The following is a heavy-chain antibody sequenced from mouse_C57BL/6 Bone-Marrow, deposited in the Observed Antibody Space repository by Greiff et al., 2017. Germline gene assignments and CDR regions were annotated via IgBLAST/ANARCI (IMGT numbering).Heavy chain of an antibody. CDR1: GFTFSSYG. D-gene: IGHD1-1*01. CDR2: ISSGGSYT. CDR3: ARLGYYGSSYFDY. J-gene: IGHJ2*01. Sequence: EVKLVESGGDLVKPGGSLKLSCAASGFTFSSYGMSWVRQTPDKRLEWVATISSGGSYTYYPDSVKGRFTISRDNATNTLYLQMSSLKSEDTAMYYCARLGYYGSSYFDYWGQGTTLTVSS. V-gene: IGHV5-6*02.